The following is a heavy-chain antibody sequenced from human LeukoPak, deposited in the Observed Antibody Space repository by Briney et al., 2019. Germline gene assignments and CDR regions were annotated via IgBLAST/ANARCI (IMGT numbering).Heavy chain of an antibody. J-gene: IGHJ4*02. CDR1: GYTFTSYG. D-gene: IGHD3-22*01. CDR2: ISAYNGNT. Sequence: ASVKVSCKASGYTFTSYGISWARQAPGQGLEWMGWISAYNGNTNYAQKFQGRVTMTTDTSTSTAYMELRSLRSDDTAVYYCASHSSGLADFDYWGQGTLVTVSS. CDR3: ASHSSGLADFDY. V-gene: IGHV1-18*01.